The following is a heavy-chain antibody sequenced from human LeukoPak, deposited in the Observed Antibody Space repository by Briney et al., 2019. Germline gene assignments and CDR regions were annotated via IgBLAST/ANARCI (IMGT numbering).Heavy chain of an antibody. CDR3: AKDRLSIAARRGGAYYYYYMDV. D-gene: IGHD6-6*01. CDR2: ISSYNDNT. V-gene: IGHV1-18*01. J-gene: IGHJ6*03. Sequence: ASVKDSCKASGYTFSNYSISWVRQAPGQGLEWMGWISSYNDNTNYAQKLQGRVTMTTDTSTSTAYMELRSLGSDDTALYYCAKDRLSIAARRGGAYYYYYMDVWGKGTTVTVSS. CDR1: GYTFSNYS.